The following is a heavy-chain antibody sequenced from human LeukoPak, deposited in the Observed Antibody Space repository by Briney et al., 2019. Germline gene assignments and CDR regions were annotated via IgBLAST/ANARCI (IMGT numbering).Heavy chain of an antibody. J-gene: IGHJ4*02. Sequence: GASVKVSCKASGFTFTSSAVQWVRQARGQRLEWIGWIVVGSGNTNDAQKFQERVTITRDMSTSTAYMELSSLRSEDTAVYYCAAVYPYGHGGYWGQGTLVTVSS. V-gene: IGHV1-58*01. CDR1: GFTFTSSA. D-gene: IGHD3-10*01. CDR3: AAVYPYGHGGY. CDR2: IVVGSGNT.